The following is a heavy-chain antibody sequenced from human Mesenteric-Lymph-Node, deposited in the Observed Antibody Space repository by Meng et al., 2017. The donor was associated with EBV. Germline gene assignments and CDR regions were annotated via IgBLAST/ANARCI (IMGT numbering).Heavy chain of an antibody. CDR1: GASISGPNW. Sequence: QVQLKESGPGLVKPSGTLSLTCAVSGASISGPNWWSWVRQPPGKGLEWIGEVYHSGSTNYTPSLKSRVSMSVDTSKNHFSLKLTSVTAADTAMYYCAEVLNGYYYFDYWGQGTLVTVSS. D-gene: IGHD3-22*01. V-gene: IGHV4-4*02. J-gene: IGHJ4*02. CDR2: VYHSGST. CDR3: AEVLNGYYYFDY.